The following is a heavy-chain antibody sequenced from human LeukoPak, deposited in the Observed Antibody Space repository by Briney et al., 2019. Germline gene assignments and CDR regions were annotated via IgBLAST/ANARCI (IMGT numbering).Heavy chain of an antibody. CDR1: GGSISSSSYY. D-gene: IGHD6-25*01. J-gene: IGHJ4*02. CDR2: IYYSGST. V-gene: IGHV4-39*01. CDR3: ARPPVAAPTSYFDF. Sequence: SETLSLTCTVSGGSISSSSYYWGWIRQPPGKGLEWIGSIYYSGSTYYNPSLKSRVTISVDTSKNQFSLNLNSVTAADTAVCYCARPPVAAPTSYFDFWGQGILVTVSS.